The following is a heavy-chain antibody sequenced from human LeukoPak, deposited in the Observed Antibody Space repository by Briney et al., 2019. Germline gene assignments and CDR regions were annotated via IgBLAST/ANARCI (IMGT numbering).Heavy chain of an antibody. J-gene: IGHJ6*02. V-gene: IGHV1-18*01. CDR1: GYTFSNYG. CDR3: ARGIVGATALMDV. D-gene: IGHD1-26*01. Sequence: ASVKVSCKASGYTFSNYGISRVRQAPGQGLEWMGWISAYNGNTKYAQRFQGRVTMTTDTSTSTAHMELRSLISEDTAVYFCARGIVGATALMDVWGQGNTVTVSS. CDR2: ISAYNGNT.